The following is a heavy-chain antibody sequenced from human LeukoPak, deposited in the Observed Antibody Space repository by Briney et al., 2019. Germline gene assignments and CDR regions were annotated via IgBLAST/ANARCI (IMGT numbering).Heavy chain of an antibody. D-gene: IGHD6-19*01. CDR2: ISGSGDTT. V-gene: IGHV3-23*01. CDR1: GFTFSSYA. Sequence: GGSLRLSCAVCGFTFSSYAMSWVRQAPGKGLEWVSSISGSGDTTYYAESVKGRFTVSRDNSKNTLYLQMNSLRAEDTAVYYCAKGTVSSGWRFDYWGQGTLVTVSS. J-gene: IGHJ4*02. CDR3: AKGTVSSGWRFDY.